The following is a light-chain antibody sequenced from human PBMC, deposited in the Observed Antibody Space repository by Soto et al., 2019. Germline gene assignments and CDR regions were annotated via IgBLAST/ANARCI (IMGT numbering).Light chain of an antibody. J-gene: IGLJ1*01. Sequence: QSVLTQPASVSGSPRQSITISCTGGSSDVGSSNFVSWYQQRAGKAPKLIIYEATRRPSGVSGRFSGSKSGNTASLTISGLQADDEADYYFCSFPGGSTTYLFGTGTKVTVL. CDR2: EAT. V-gene: IGLV2-23*01. CDR1: SSDVGSSNF. CDR3: CSFPGGSTTYL.